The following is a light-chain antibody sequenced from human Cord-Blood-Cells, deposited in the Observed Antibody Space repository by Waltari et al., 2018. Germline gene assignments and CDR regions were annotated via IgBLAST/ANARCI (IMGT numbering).Light chain of an antibody. V-gene: IGLV2-14*01. J-gene: IGLJ1*01. CDR1: SSDVGGYNY. CDR3: SSYTSSSTYV. CDR2: EVS. Sequence: QSALTQPASVSGSPGQSITISRTATSSDVGGYNYVSWYQQHPGKAPKLMISEVSNRPSGVSNRFSGSKSGNTASLTISGLQAEDEADYYCSSYTSSSTYVFGTGTKVTVL.